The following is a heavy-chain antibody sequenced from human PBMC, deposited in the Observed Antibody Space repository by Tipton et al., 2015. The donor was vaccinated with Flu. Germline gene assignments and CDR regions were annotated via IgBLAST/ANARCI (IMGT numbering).Heavy chain of an antibody. CDR2: IYYSGST. V-gene: IGHV4-59*01. D-gene: IGHD4-17*01. J-gene: IGHJ4*02. Sequence: TLSLTCTVSGGSISGYYWSWIRQPPGKGLEWLGYIYYSGSTYYNPSLKSRFTISIDTSKKQFSLTLSPVTAADTAVYYCARSDYGDYRIFDNWGQGTLVTVSS. CDR1: GGSISGYY. CDR3: ARSDYGDYRIFDN.